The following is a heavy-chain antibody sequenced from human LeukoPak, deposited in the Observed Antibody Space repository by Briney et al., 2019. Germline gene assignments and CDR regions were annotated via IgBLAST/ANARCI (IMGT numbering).Heavy chain of an antibody. CDR1: GGSISSYY. CDR2: IYYSGST. J-gene: IGHJ1*01. D-gene: IGHD6-13*01. CDR3: ARGVAAAPEYFQH. Sequence: SETLSLTCTVSGGSISSYYWSWIRQPPGKGLEWIGYIYYSGSTNYNPSLKNRVTIPVDTSKNQFSLKLSSVTAADTAVYYCARGVAAAPEYFQHWGQGTLVTVSS. V-gene: IGHV4-59*01.